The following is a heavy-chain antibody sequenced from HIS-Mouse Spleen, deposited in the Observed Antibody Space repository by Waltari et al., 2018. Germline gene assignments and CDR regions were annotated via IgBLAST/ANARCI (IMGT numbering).Heavy chain of an antibody. J-gene: IGHJ1*01. D-gene: IGHD1-26*01. Sequence: QVQLQQWGAGLLKPSETLSLTCAVYGGSFSGYYWSWIRQPPGKGLEWIGEINHSGSTNYNPSLKSRVTISVDTSKNQCSLKLSSVTAADTAVYYCARGALRGSYYWGEYFQHWGQGTLVTVSS. V-gene: IGHV4-34*01. CDR3: ARGALRGSYYWGEYFQH. CDR2: INHSGST. CDR1: GGSFSGYY.